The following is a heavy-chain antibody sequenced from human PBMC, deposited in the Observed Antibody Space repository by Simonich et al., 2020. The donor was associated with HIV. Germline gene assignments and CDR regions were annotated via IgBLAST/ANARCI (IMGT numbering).Heavy chain of an antibody. V-gene: IGHV4-39*01. J-gene: IGHJ4*02. Sequence: GGSISSSSYYWGWIRQPPGKGLEWIGSISYSGSSYYNPSLKSRVTISVDTSKNQFSLKLSSVTAADTAVYYCQSEGSTYDILTGYYFDYWGQGTLVTVSS. CDR1: GGSISSSSYY. CDR3: QSEGSTYDILTGYYFDY. D-gene: IGHD3-9*01. CDR2: ISYSGSS.